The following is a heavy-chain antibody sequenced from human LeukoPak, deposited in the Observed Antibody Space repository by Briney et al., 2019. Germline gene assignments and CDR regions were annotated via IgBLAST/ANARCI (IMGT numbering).Heavy chain of an antibody. CDR1: GASIISRDYY. J-gene: IGHJ6*03. CDR3: ARDWGVGGRPGYMDV. D-gene: IGHD6-6*01. Sequence: SETLSLTCTVSGASIISRDYYWGWLRQPPGKGLEWIGSVYYSGSTYYNPSLKSRVTISVDTSRNQFPLRLSSVTAADTAVYFCARDWGVGGRPGYMDVWGKGTTVTVSS. CDR2: VYYSGST. V-gene: IGHV4-39*06.